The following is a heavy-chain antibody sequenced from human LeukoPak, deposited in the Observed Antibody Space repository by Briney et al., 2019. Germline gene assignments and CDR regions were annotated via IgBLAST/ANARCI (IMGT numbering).Heavy chain of an antibody. CDR1: GFTFSSYA. Sequence: GGSLRLSCAASGFTFSSYAMSWVRRAPGRGLEWVSAISGSGGSTYYADSVKGRFTISRDNSKNTLYLQMNSLRAEDTAVYYCAKAPFFGPFDYWGQGTLVTVSS. CDR3: AKAPFFGPFDY. CDR2: ISGSGGST. V-gene: IGHV3-23*01. J-gene: IGHJ4*02. D-gene: IGHD2/OR15-2a*01.